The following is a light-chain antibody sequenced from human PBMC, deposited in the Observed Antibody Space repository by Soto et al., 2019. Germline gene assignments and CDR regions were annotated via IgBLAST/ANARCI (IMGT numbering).Light chain of an antibody. CDR1: QSVTSDY. CDR3: QQDYNLPIT. Sequence: EIVMTQSPGTLSLSPGERATLSCRASQSVTSDYLSWYQQKPGQPPRLLIYGASTRATGIPARFSGSGSGTDFTLTISSLQPEDFAVYYCQQDYNLPITFGQGTRLEIK. CDR2: GAS. J-gene: IGKJ5*01. V-gene: IGKV3D-7*01.